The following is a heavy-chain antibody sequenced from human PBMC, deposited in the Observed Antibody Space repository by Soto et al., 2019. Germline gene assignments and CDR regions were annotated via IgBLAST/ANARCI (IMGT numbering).Heavy chain of an antibody. CDR1: GFTFTDHA. Sequence: GGSLRIACSVSGFTFTDHAMTWVRQAPGKGLEWVSTTSNNGDRTFYADSVKGRFTVSTDRTNNTLYLQMNSLRADDTAGYFCARPPLYSNGGYFDSWGQGTLDT. V-gene: IGHV3-23*01. CDR3: ARPPLYSNGGYFDS. D-gene: IGHD6-19*01. CDR2: TSNNGDRT. J-gene: IGHJ4*02.